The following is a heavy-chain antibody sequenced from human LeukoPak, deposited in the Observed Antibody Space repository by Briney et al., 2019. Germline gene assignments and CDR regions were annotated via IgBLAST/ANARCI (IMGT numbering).Heavy chain of an antibody. CDR1: GGSISSSNYY. D-gene: IGHD5-12*01. V-gene: IGHV4-39*07. CDR3: ARLGDIVATITEDY. Sequence: SETLSLTCTVSGGSISSSNYYWGWIRQPPGKGLKWIGSIYHSGSTYYNPSLKSRVTISVDTSKNQFSLKLSSVTAADTAVYYCARLGDIVATITEDYWGQGTLVTVSS. CDR2: IYHSGST. J-gene: IGHJ4*02.